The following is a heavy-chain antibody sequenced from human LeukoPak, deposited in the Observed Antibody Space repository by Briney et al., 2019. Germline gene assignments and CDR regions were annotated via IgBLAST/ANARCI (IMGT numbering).Heavy chain of an antibody. J-gene: IGHJ4*02. D-gene: IGHD3-10*01. V-gene: IGHV2-5*02. CDR1: GFSLSTSGVG. CDR2: IYWDDDK. CDR3: AHSGTMARGVKPYYFDY. Sequence: SGPTLVKPTQTLTLTCTFSGFSLSTSGVGVGLIRQPPGKALEWLALIYWDDDKRYSPSLKSRLTITKDTSKNQVVLTMTNMDPVDTATYYCAHSGTMARGVKPYYFDYWGQGTLVTVSS.